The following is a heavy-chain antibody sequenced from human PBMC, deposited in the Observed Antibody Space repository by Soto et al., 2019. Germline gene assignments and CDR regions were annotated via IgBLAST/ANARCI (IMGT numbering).Heavy chain of an antibody. V-gene: IGHV4-31*03. CDR1: GGSISSGGYY. CDR3: ARDPGRRAVTTRAYYFDY. Sequence: QVQLQESGPGLVKPSQTLSLTCTVSGGSISSGGYYWSWIRQHPGKALEWIGYIYYSGSTYYNPSLKSRVTISVDTSKNQFSLKLSSVTAADTAVYYCARDPGRRAVTTRAYYFDYWGQGTLVTVSS. D-gene: IGHD4-17*01. CDR2: IYYSGST. J-gene: IGHJ4*02.